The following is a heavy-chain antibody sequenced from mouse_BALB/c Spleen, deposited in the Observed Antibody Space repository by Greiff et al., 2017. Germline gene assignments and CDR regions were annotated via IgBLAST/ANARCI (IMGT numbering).Heavy chain of an antibody. J-gene: IGHJ2*01. V-gene: IGHV1-77*01. D-gene: IGHD1-1*01. CDR2: IYPGSGST. CDR1: GYTFTDYV. CDR3: ARGSYYYGSSYYPFDY. Sequence: VQLQQSGPELVKPGASVKMSCKASGYTFTDYVISWVKQRTGQGLEWIGEIYPGSGSTYYNEKFKGKATLTADKSSNTAYMQLSSLTSEDSAVYFCARGSYYYGSSYYPFDYWGQGTTLTVSS.